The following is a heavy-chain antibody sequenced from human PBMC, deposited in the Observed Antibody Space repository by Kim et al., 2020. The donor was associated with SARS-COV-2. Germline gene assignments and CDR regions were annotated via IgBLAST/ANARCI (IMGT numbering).Heavy chain of an antibody. J-gene: IGHJ4*01. CDR2: TYYRSKWYN. D-gene: IGHD6-6*01. V-gene: IGHV6-1*01. CDR1: GTVSLPTLLL. CDR3: ARGMLATHSAHQFDY. Sequence: SQTLSLTCAISGTVSLPTLLLGTGSGSPQSRGLEWLGRTYYRSKWYNDYALSVKSRITINADTSRNQFSLQLNSVTPEDTALYYCARGMLATHSAHQFDY.